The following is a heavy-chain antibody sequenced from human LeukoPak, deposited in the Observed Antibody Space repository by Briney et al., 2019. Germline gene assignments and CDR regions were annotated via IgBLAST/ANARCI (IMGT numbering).Heavy chain of an antibody. D-gene: IGHD5-18*01. Sequence: GESLKISCKDSGHSFTSYWIGWVRPRPGKGVEWMGIIYSGDSDTRYSPPFEGQVTISADQSTSTAYLQWSSLKVSDTAMYYCATSMSTDTAMANNPASYYYHYYMDVWGKGTTVTVSS. V-gene: IGHV5-51*01. CDR2: IYSGDSDT. CDR1: GHSFTSYW. CDR3: ATSMSTDTAMANNPASYYYHYYMDV. J-gene: IGHJ6*03.